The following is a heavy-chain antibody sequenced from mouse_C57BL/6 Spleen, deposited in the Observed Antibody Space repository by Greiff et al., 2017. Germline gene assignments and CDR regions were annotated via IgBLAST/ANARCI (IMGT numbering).Heavy chain of an antibody. J-gene: IGHJ2*01. CDR3: ARIYYGYYFDY. CDR2: INPSNGGT. Sequence: QVHVKQPGTELVKPGASVKLSCKASGYTFTSYWMHWVKQRPGQGLEWIGNINPSNGGTNYNEKFKSKATLTVDKSSSTAYMQLSSLTSEDSAVYYCARIYYGYYFDYWGQGTTLTVSS. CDR1: GYTFTSYW. V-gene: IGHV1-53*01. D-gene: IGHD2-2*01.